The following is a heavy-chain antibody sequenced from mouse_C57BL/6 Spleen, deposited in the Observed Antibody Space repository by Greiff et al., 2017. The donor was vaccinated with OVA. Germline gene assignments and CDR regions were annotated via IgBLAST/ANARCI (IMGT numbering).Heavy chain of an antibody. V-gene: IGHV1-22*01. CDR1: GYTFTDYN. Sequence: EVKLQESGPELVKPGASVKMSCKASGYTFTDYNMHWVKQSHGKSLEWIGYINPNNGGTSYNQKFKGKATLTVNKSSSTAYMELRSLTSEDSAVYYCARDGYYGSSYDFDYWGQGTTRTVSS. CDR3: ARDGYYGSSYDFDY. CDR2: INPNNGGT. J-gene: IGHJ2*01. D-gene: IGHD1-1*01.